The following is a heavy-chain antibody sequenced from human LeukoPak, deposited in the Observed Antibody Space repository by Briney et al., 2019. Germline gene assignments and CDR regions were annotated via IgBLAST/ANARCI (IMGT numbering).Heavy chain of an antibody. V-gene: IGHV3-53*01. CDR2: IYSGGST. D-gene: IGHD4-17*01. J-gene: IGHJ4*02. CDR3: ARDPSVTTSGY. Sequence: GGSLRLSCAASGFTVSSNYMSWVRQAPGKGLKWVSVIYSGGSTYYADSVKGRFIISRDNSKNTLYLQMNSLRAEDTAVYYCARDPSVTTSGYWGQGTLVTVSS. CDR1: GFTVSSNY.